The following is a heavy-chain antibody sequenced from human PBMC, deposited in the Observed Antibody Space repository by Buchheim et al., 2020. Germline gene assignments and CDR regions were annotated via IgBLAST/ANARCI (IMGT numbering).Heavy chain of an antibody. J-gene: IGHJ6*02. D-gene: IGHD3-3*01. CDR2: ISAGGGST. CDR3: ARGRFLEWLLSVGDRYYYGMDV. Sequence: EVQLLESGGGLVQPGGSLRLSCAASGFTFSSYAMSWVRQAPGKGLEWVASISAGGGSTYYADSVKGRFTISRDNSKNTLYLQMNSLRAEDTAVYYCARGRFLEWLLSVGDRYYYGMDVWGQGTT. CDR1: GFTFSSYA. V-gene: IGHV3-23*01.